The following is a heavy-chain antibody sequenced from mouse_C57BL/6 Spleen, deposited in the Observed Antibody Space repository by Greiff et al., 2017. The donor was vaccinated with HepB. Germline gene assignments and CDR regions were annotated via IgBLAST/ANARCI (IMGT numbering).Heavy chain of an antibody. J-gene: IGHJ2*01. CDR3: AREVGYSFDY. V-gene: IGHV1-76*01. Sequence: QVHVKQSGAELVRPGASVKLSCKASGYTFTDYYINWVKQRPGQGLEWIARIYPGSGNTYYNEKFKGKATLTAEKSSSTAYMQLSSLTSEDSAVYFCAREVGYSFDYWGQGTTLTVSS. CDR2: IYPGSGNT. CDR1: GYTFTDYY. D-gene: IGHD2-12*01.